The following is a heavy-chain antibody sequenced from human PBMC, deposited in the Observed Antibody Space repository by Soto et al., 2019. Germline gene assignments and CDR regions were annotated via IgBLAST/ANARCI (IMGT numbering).Heavy chain of an antibody. J-gene: IGHJ4*02. D-gene: IGHD2-15*01. CDR1: GYTFTSYD. Sequence: ASVKVSCKASGYTFTSYDINWVRQATGQGLEWMGWMNPNSGNTGYAQKFQGRVTMTRNTSISTAYMELSSLRSEDTAVYYCATGSVVVTDFDYWGQGTLVTVSS. CDR3: ATGSVVVTDFDY. CDR2: MNPNSGNT. V-gene: IGHV1-8*01.